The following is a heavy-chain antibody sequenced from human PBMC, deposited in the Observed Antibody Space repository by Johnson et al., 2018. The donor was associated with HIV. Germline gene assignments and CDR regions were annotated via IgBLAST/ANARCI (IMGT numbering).Heavy chain of an antibody. CDR2: IWYDGSNE. V-gene: IGHV3-33*06. CDR3: AKGQVARGPLDI. D-gene: IGHD2-15*01. J-gene: IGHJ3*02. CDR1: GFTFSSYP. Sequence: QVQLVESGGGVVQPGRSLRLSCEASGFTFSSYPMHWVRQAPGKGLEWVAVIWYDGSNEYYADSVKGRFTISRDNSKNTLYLQMSSLRADDTAVYYCAKGQVARGPLDIWGQGTMVTVSS.